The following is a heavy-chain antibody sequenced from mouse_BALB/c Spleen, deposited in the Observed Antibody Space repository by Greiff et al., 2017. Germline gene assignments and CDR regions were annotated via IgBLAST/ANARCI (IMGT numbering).Heavy chain of an antibody. J-gene: IGHJ3*01. V-gene: IGHV1-7*01. CDR3: ASSYYGSSYWFAY. Sequence: QVHVKQSGAELAKPGASVKMSCKASGYTFTSYWMHWVKQRPGQGLEWIGYINPSTGYTEYNQKFKDKATLTADKSSSTAYMQLSSLTSEDSAVYYCASSYYGSSYWFAYWGQGTLVTVSA. CDR2: INPSTGYT. D-gene: IGHD1-1*01. CDR1: GYTFTSYW.